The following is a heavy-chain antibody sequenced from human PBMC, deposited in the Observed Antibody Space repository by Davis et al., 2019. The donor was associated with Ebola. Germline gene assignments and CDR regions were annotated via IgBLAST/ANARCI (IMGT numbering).Heavy chain of an antibody. D-gene: IGHD1-26*01. V-gene: IGHV1-18*01. CDR1: GYTFKNYA. CDR2: ISAYNGNT. Sequence: ASVKVSCKASGYTFKNYAMSWVRQAPGQGLEWMGWISAYNGNTNYAQKVQGRVTMTTDTSTGTAYLDLRSLRSDDTAVYFCARTSIVGTTTTASDIWGQGTLVTVSS. CDR3: ARTSIVGTTTTASDI. J-gene: IGHJ3*02.